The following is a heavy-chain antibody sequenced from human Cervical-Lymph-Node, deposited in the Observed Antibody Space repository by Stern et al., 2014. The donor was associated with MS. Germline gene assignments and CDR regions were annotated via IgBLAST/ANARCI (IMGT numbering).Heavy chain of an antibody. Sequence: QLVQSGAEVKKPGSSVRVSCKASGGTFSSYAVSWVRQAPGQGLEWMGGIIPIFGTANYAQKFQGRVTITADDSTRTAYMDVSSLRSEDTAVYYCASSVGELTPEAVWGQGTTVTVFS. CDR2: IIPIFGTA. D-gene: IGHD3-10*01. CDR3: ASSVGELTPEAV. V-gene: IGHV1-69*01. CDR1: GGTFSSYA. J-gene: IGHJ6*02.